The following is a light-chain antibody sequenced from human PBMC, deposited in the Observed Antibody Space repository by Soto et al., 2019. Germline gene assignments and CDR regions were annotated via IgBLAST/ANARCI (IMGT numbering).Light chain of an antibody. V-gene: IGLV2-14*01. Sequence: QSALTQPASVSESPGQSITISCIGTSTDVGGYDHVSWYQQHPGKAPKVIISEVSNRPSGVSTRFSGSKSGNTASLTISGLQTEDEADYYCQSYDSSLSGWDVVFGGGTKLTVL. CDR3: QSYDSSLSGWDVV. J-gene: IGLJ2*01. CDR2: EVS. CDR1: STDVGGYDH.